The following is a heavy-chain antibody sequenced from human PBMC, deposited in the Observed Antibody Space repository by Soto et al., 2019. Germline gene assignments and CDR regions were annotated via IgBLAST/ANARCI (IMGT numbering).Heavy chain of an antibody. CDR1: GFTFSSYS. V-gene: IGHV3-21*01. CDR3: ERAPYSSSWYCDH. Sequence: EVQLVESGGGLVKPGGSLRLSCAASGFTFSSYSMNWVRQAPGKGLEWVSSISSSSSYIYYADSVKGRFTISRDNAKNSLYLQQNSLRGEDTAVYYCERAPYSSSWYCDHWGQGTLVTVSS. J-gene: IGHJ4*02. D-gene: IGHD6-13*01. CDR2: ISSSSSYI.